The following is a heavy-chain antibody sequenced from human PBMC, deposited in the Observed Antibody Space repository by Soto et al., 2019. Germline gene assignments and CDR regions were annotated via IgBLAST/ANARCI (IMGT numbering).Heavy chain of an antibody. J-gene: IGHJ4*02. CDR2: ISAYNGNT. D-gene: IGHD3-22*01. CDR1: GYTFTNYG. CDR3: ARSPHLEIVVVMAFDY. Sequence: QVQLVQSGAEVKKPGASVKVSCKASGYTFTNYGISWVRQAPGQGLEWMGWISAYNGNTNHAQKLQGRVTMTTDTSTSTAYMELRSLRSDDTAVYYCARSPHLEIVVVMAFDYWGQGTLVTVSS. V-gene: IGHV1-18*01.